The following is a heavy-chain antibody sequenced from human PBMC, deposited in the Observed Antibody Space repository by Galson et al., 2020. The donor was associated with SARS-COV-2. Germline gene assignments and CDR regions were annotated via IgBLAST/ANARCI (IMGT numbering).Heavy chain of an antibody. V-gene: IGHV4-30-4*07. J-gene: IGHJ4*02. CDR2: IYYSGNT. D-gene: IGHD1-26*01. CDR3: ARDGSYSGIDY. CDR1: GGSISGGAYS. Sequence: SQTLSLTCTVSGGSISGGAYSWSWIRQPPGKGLEYIGFIYYSGNTYYNPSLKSQITISVDTSKNQFSLKLNSVTAADTAVYYCARDGSYSGIDYWGQGTLVTVSS.